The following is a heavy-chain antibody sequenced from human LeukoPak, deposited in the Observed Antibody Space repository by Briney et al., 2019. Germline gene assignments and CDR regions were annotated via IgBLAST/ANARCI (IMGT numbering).Heavy chain of an antibody. CDR1: GFTFSNE. CDR3: AELGITMIGGV. D-gene: IGHD3-10*02. Sequence: PVGSLRLSCAASGFTFSNEMNWVRQAPGKGLEWVSYISSSGSTIYYADSVKGRFTISRDNAKNSLYLQMNSLRAEDTAVYYCAELGITMIGGVWGKGTTVTISS. J-gene: IGHJ6*04. CDR2: ISSSGSTI. V-gene: IGHV3-48*03.